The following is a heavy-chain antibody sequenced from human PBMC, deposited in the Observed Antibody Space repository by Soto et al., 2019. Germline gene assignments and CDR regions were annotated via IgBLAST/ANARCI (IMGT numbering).Heavy chain of an antibody. CDR3: AGGPDYYSSGYPLD. D-gene: IGHD3-22*01. CDR1: GGTFSSYA. Sequence: SVKVSCKASGGTFSSYAISWVRQAPGQGLEWMGGIIPIFGTANYAQKFQGRVTITADKSTSTAYMELSSLRSEDTAVYYCAGGPDYYSSGYPLDWGQGTLVTVSS. CDR2: IIPIFGTA. V-gene: IGHV1-69*06. J-gene: IGHJ4*02.